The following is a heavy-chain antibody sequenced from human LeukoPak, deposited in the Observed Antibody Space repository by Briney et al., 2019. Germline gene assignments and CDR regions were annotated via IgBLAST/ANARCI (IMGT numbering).Heavy chain of an antibody. CDR1: GYTFTNYP. D-gene: IGHD6-13*01. CDR3: AKGGWVTIAGMDY. J-gene: IGHJ4*02. CDR2: INTKTGNP. V-gene: IGHV7-4-1*02. Sequence: ASVKVSCKPSGYTFTNYPLNWVRQAPGQGLEWMGYINTKTGNPTYAQGFTGRFVFSLDTSVSTAYLQISSLKPGDTAVYYCAKGGWVTIAGMDYWGQGTLVTVSS.